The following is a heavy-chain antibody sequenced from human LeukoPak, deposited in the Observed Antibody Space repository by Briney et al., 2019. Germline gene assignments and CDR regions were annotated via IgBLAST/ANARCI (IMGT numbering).Heavy chain of an antibody. D-gene: IGHD5-18*01. J-gene: IGHJ6*02. V-gene: IGHV1-69*13. CDR2: IIPIFGTA. Sequence: SVKVSCKASGGTFSSYAISWVRQAPGQGLEWMGGIIPIFGTANYAQKFQGRVTITADESTSTAYMELSSLRSEDTAVYYCARNFGYSYGLGYYYGMDVWGQGATVTVSS. CDR3: ARNFGYSYGLGYYYGMDV. CDR1: GGTFSSYA.